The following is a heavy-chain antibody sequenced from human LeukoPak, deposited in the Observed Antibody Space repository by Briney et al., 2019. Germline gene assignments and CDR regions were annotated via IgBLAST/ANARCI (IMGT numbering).Heavy chain of an antibody. V-gene: IGHV4-59*08. J-gene: IGHJ4*02. CDR1: GGSISSYY. Sequence: SETLSLTCTVSGGSISSYYWSWIRQPPGKGLEWIGYVHYSGSTNYNPSLKSRVTISVDTSKNQFSLKLSSVTAADTAVYYCARGALHCGGDCYYFDYWGQGTLVTVSS. CDR3: ARGALHCGGDCYYFDY. CDR2: VHYSGST. D-gene: IGHD2-21*02.